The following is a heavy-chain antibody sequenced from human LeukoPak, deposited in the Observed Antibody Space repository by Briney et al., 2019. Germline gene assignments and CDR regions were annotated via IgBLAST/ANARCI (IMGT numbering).Heavy chain of an antibody. D-gene: IGHD4-23*01. CDR3: SHGGNSEGPFDY. V-gene: IGHV4-39*01. CDR1: GGSISSSTSY. Sequence: TSETLSLTCTVSGGSISSSTSYWGWIRQPPGKGLEWIGTIYYSGSAYYNPSLRTRVTISVDTSKNQFSLKLSSVTAADTAVYYCSHGGNSEGPFDYWGQGTLVTVSS. CDR2: IYYSGSA. J-gene: IGHJ4*02.